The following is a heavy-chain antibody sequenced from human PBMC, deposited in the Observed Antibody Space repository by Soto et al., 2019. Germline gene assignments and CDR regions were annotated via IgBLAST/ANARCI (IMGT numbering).Heavy chain of an antibody. J-gene: IGHJ4*02. Sequence: QIQLVESGGGVVQPGRSLRLSCAASGFTFSTYTLHWVRQAPGKGPEWVALTSYDGNIQYYADSVKGRFTISRDNSKNTLYRQMDSLRPEDTAVYYCATRRGVAPHSGSPLDSWGQGTLVTVSS. D-gene: IGHD2-15*01. CDR2: TSYDGNIQ. CDR1: GFTFSTYT. CDR3: ATRRGVAPHSGSPLDS. V-gene: IGHV3-30-3*01.